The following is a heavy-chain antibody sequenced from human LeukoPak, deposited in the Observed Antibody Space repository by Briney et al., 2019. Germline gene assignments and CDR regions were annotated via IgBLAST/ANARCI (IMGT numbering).Heavy chain of an antibody. D-gene: IGHD3-22*01. CDR3: ARGNTYYYDSSGYYRYYYYGMDV. CDR1: GYTFTSYG. V-gene: IGHV1-18*01. J-gene: IGHJ6*02. Sequence: ASVKVSCKASGYTFTSYGISWVRQAPGQGLEWMGWISAYNGNTNYAQKLQGRVTMTTDTSTGTAYMELRSLRSDDTAVYYCARGNTYYYDSSGYYRYYYYGMDVWGQGTTVTVSS. CDR2: ISAYNGNT.